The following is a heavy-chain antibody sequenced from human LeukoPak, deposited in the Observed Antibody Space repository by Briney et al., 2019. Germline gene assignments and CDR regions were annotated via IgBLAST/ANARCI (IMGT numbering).Heavy chain of an antibody. J-gene: IGHJ4*02. V-gene: IGHV4-34*10. Sequence: SETLSLTCGVFGVSINDYYWSWIRQSPGKGLEWIGEISHTEGTNYNPSLKSRVTMSGDKSNNQFSLKLSSVTAADTAVYYCARVGDSATYFDYWGQGTLVTVSS. D-gene: IGHD2-21*02. CDR2: ISHTEGT. CDR1: GVSINDYY. CDR3: ARVGDSATYFDY.